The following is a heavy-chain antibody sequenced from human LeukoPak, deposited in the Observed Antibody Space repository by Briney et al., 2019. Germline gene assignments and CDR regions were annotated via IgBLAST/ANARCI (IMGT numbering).Heavy chain of an antibody. CDR3: ARGGEEYQLLYNYYYYYMDV. Sequence: GGSLRLSCAASGFTFSSYGMNWVRQAPGKGLEWVSSISSSSSYIYYADSVKGRFTISRDNAKNSLYLQMNSLRAEDTAVYYCARGGEEYQLLYNYYYYYMDVWGKGTTVTVSS. CDR2: ISSSSSYI. J-gene: IGHJ6*03. V-gene: IGHV3-21*01. CDR1: GFTFSSYG. D-gene: IGHD2-2*02.